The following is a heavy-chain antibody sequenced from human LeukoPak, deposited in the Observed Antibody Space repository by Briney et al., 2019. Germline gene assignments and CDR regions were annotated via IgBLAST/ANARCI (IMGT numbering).Heavy chain of an antibody. CDR2: INHSGST. V-gene: IGHV4-34*01. CDR3: ARGGVYGVDWFDP. Sequence: KPSETLSLTCAVYGGSFSGYYWSWIRQPPGKGLEWIGEINHSGSTNYNPSLKSRVTISVDTSKNQFSLKLSSETAADTAVYYCARGGVYGVDWFDPWGQGTLVTVSS. J-gene: IGHJ5*02. CDR1: GGSFSGYY. D-gene: IGHD2-8*01.